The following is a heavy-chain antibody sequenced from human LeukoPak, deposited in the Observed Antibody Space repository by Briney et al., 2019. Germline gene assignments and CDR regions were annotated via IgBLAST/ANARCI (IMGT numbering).Heavy chain of an antibody. Sequence: ASVKVSCKASGYTSTSYDINWVRQATGQGLEWMGWMNPNSGNTGYAQKFQGRVTITRNTSISTAYMELSSLRSEDTAVYYCARVRSRRWFDPWGQGTLVTVSS. V-gene: IGHV1-8*03. CDR2: MNPNSGNT. J-gene: IGHJ5*02. CDR3: ARVRSRRWFDP. CDR1: GYTSTSYD.